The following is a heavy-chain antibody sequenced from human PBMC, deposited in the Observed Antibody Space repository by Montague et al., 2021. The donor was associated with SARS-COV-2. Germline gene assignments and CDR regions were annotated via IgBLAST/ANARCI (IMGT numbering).Heavy chain of an antibody. Sequence: TLSLTRTLSGGSIRSGSYYWSWIRQPAGKGLEWIGRIYSSGSTNYXRSLKRRVTMSVDTSKNQFSLKVSSVTAADTAVYYCARDYGDYSYYYGLDVWGQGTTVTVSS. CDR2: IYSSGST. CDR3: ARDYGDYSYYYGLDV. D-gene: IGHD4-17*01. CDR1: GGSIRSGSYY. J-gene: IGHJ6*02. V-gene: IGHV4-61*02.